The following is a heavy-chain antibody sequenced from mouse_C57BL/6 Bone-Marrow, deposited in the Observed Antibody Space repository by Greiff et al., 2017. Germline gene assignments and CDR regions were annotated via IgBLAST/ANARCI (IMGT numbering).Heavy chain of an antibody. D-gene: IGHD2-4*01. CDR2: IDPEDGDT. V-gene: IGHV14-1*01. J-gene: IGHJ2*01. Sequence: VHVKQSGAELVRPGASVKLSCTASGFNIKDYYMHWVKQRPEQGLEWIGRIDPEDGDTEYAPKFQGKATMTADTSSNTAYLQLSSLTSEDTAVYYCTWRLRYYFDYWGQGTTLTVSS. CDR1: GFNIKDYY. CDR3: TWRLRYYFDY.